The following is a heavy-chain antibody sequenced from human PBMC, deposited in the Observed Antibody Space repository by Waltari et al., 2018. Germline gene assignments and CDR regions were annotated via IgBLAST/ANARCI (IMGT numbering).Heavy chain of an antibody. Sequence: EVQLLESGGGLVQPGGSLRLSCAASGFTFSSYAMSWVRQAPGKGLEWVSAIRGSGGSTYYADSVKGRFTISRDNSKNTLYLQMNSLRAEDTAVYYCAKGGAARPGYFDYWGQGTLVTVSS. CDR3: AKGGAARPGYFDY. V-gene: IGHV3-23*01. J-gene: IGHJ4*02. CDR1: GFTFSSYA. D-gene: IGHD6-6*01. CDR2: IRGSGGST.